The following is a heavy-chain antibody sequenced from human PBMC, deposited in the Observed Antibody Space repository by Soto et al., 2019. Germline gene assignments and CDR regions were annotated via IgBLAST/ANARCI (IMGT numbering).Heavy chain of an antibody. CDR2: IIPIFGTA. CDR3: ARGQYYYDSSGYYYFDY. CDR1: GGTFSSYA. J-gene: IGHJ4*02. V-gene: IGHV1-69*12. D-gene: IGHD3-22*01. Sequence: QVQLVQSGAEVKKPGSSVKVSCKASGGTFSSYAISWVRQAPGQGLEWMGGIIPIFGTANYAQKFQGRVTITADESTSTAYMELSSLRSEDTAVYYCARGQYYYDSSGYYYFDYWGQGTLVTVSS.